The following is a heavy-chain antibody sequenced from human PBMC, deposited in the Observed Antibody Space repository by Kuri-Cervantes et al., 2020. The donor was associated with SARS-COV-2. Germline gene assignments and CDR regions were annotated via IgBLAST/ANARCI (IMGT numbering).Heavy chain of an antibody. J-gene: IGHJ4*02. Sequence: ESLKISCTVSGGSISSYYWSWIRQPPGKGLEWIGYIYYSGSTNYNPSLKSRVTISVDTSKNQFSLKLSSVTAADTAVYYCARGPPAFSGWTYYFDYWGQGTLVTVSS. CDR2: IYYSGST. CDR3: ARGPPAFSGWTYYFDY. V-gene: IGHV4-59*01. D-gene: IGHD6-19*01. CDR1: GGSISSYY.